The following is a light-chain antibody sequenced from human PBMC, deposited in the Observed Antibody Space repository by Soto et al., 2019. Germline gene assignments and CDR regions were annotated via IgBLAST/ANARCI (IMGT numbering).Light chain of an antibody. CDR3: QQLRMYPST. Sequence: DIQMTQSPSSLSASVGDRVTITCRASQSISSYLNWYQQKPGKAPKLLIYKASNLESGLPSRFTGSGSGTDFALTITSLQAEDFATYYCQQLRMYPSTFGGGTKVDIK. CDR1: QSISSY. V-gene: IGKV1-39*01. CDR2: KAS. J-gene: IGKJ4*01.